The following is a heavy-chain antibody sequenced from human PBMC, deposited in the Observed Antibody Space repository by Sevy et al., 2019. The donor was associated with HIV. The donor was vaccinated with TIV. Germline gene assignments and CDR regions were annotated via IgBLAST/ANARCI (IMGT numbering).Heavy chain of an antibody. CDR3: AGSKISRWELLTYFDY. V-gene: IGHV3-30-3*01. D-gene: IGHD1-26*01. CDR2: ISYDGSNK. Sequence: GGSLRLSCAASGFTFSSYAMHWVRQAPGKGLEWVAVISYDGSNKYYADSVKGRFTISRDNSKNTLYLQMNSLRAEDTAVYYCAGSKISRWELLTYFDYWGQGTLVTVSS. CDR1: GFTFSSYA. J-gene: IGHJ4*02.